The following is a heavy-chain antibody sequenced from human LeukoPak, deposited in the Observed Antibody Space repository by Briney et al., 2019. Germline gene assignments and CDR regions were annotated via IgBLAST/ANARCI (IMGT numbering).Heavy chain of an antibody. CDR2: ISHDGGND. D-gene: IGHD3-16*01. J-gene: IGHJ6*03. CDR1: GLTFRNHA. V-gene: IGHV3-30*04. CDR3: VGGPAYYNMDV. Sequence: GGSLRLSCAASGLTFRNHAIHWVRQAPGKGLEWVTVISHDGGNDYYRDSVKGRFTISRDNSRSTVFLQMNSLRPGDTAVYYRVGGPAYYNMDVWGKGTTVTVSS.